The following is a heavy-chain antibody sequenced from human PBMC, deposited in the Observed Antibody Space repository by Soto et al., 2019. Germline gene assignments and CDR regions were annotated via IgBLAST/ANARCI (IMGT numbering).Heavy chain of an antibody. Sequence: QVQLVQSGAEVKKPGASVKVSCKASGYTFTSYGISWVRQAPGQGLEWMGWISAYNGNTNYAQKLQGRVTMTTDTSTSTAYMEMRSLRSDDTTVYYCARVPHEYSGYGYYYYGMDVWGQGTTVTVSS. J-gene: IGHJ6*02. CDR3: ARVPHEYSGYGYYYYGMDV. V-gene: IGHV1-18*01. CDR1: GYTFTSYG. D-gene: IGHD5-12*01. CDR2: ISAYNGNT.